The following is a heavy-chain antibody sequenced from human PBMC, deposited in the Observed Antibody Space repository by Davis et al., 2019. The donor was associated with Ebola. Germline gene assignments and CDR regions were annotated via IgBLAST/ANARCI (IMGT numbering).Heavy chain of an antibody. Sequence: PGGSLRLSCAASGFTFSNYAMSWVRQAPGKGLEWVSAISGSGGSTYYADSVKGRFTISRDNSKNTLYLQMNSLRAEDTATYYCARYCHYPDCSYFDCWGQGTVVAVSS. CDR1: GFTFSNYA. V-gene: IGHV3-23*01. D-gene: IGHD2-15*01. CDR3: ARYCHYPDCSYFDC. J-gene: IGHJ4*02. CDR2: ISGSGGST.